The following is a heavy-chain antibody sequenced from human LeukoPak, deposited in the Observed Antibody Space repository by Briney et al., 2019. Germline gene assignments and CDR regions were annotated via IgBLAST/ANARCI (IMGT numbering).Heavy chain of an antibody. CDR2: IKQDGSEK. CDR3: ARVAAARVYYFDY. V-gene: IGHV3-7*01. CDR1: GFTFSSYW. D-gene: IGHD6-13*01. J-gene: IGHJ4*02. Sequence: GGSLRLSCAASGFTFSSYWMSWVRQAPGKGLEWVANIKQDGSEKYYVDSVKGRFTISRDNAKNSLYLQMNSLRAEDTAVYYCARVAAARVYYFDYWGQGTLVTVSS.